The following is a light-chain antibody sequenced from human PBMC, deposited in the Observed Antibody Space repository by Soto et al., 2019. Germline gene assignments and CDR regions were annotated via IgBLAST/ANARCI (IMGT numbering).Light chain of an antibody. V-gene: IGKV1-9*01. J-gene: IGKJ2*01. CDR2: AAS. CDR3: QQLKSYPYT. CDR1: QGISSY. Sequence: IQLTQSPSSLSASVGDRVTITCRASQGISSYLAWYQQKPGKAPRLLIYAASTLQSGVPSRFRGSESGTDFTLTIICLQPEDLATYYCQQLKSYPYTFGQGTKLEIK.